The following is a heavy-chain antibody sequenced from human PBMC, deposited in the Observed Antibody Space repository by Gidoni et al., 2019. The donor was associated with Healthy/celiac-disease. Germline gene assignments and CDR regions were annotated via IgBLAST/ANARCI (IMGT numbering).Heavy chain of an antibody. CDR2: IYWNDDK. CDR1: GFSLSTSGVG. V-gene: IGHV2-5*01. J-gene: IGHJ4*02. Sequence: QITLKESGPTLVKPTQTLTLTCPFSGFSLSTSGVGVGWIRQPPGKALEWLALIYWNDDKRYSPSRKSRLTITKDTSKNQVVLTMTNMDPVDTATYYCALTRLYDSSGYYSPFFDYWGQGTLVTVSS. CDR3: ALTRLYDSSGYYSPFFDY. D-gene: IGHD3-22*01.